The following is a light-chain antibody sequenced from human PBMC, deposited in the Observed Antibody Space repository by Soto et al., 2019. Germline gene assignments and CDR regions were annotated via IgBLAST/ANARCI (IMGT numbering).Light chain of an antibody. J-gene: IGLJ1*01. Sequence: QSVLTQPASVSGSPGQSITISCTGTSSDIGSYRYVSWYQQHPGKAPKLLISEVTHRPSGVSNRFSGSKSGNTASLTISGLQAEDEVDYYCSSYTNTTTLIVFGTGTKVTV. CDR3: SSYTNTTTLIV. CDR2: EVT. V-gene: IGLV2-14*01. CDR1: SSDIGSYRY.